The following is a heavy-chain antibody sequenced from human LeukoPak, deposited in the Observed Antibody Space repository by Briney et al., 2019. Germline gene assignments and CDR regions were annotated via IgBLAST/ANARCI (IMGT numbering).Heavy chain of an antibody. CDR2: ISSSGSTI. CDR3: ARPLVGAVSAFDI. Sequence: GGSLRLSCAASGLTFSPYSMNWVRQAPGKGLEWVSYISSSGSTIYYADSVKGRFTISRDNAKNSLYLQMNSLRAEDTAVYYCARPLVGAVSAFDIWGQGTMVTVSS. V-gene: IGHV3-48*04. CDR1: GLTFSPYS. J-gene: IGHJ3*02. D-gene: IGHD4/OR15-4a*01.